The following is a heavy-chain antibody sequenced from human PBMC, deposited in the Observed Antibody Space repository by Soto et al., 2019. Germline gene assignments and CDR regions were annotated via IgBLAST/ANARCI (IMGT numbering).Heavy chain of an antibody. CDR1: KSKLSIYS. V-gene: IGHV5-51*01. Sequence: GESLKISYTGPKSKLSIYSIGWVRQMPGKGREWMGIFYPGDSDTRYIPSFQGQVTISADKSISTAYLQWSSLKASDTAIYYCATDRWRQQWGQGSLVTFSS. CDR2: FYPGDSDT. CDR3: ATDRWRQQ. J-gene: IGHJ1*01.